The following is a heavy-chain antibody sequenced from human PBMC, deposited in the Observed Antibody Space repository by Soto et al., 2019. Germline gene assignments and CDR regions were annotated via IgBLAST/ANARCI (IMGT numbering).Heavy chain of an antibody. D-gene: IGHD3-22*01. CDR3: ARDQLPDYYDSGCYGDGFEF. Sequence: ASVKVSCKASGYTFGVYGISWVRQAPGQGLEWMGWISPYSGNTNYADKLQGRVTMTTDTSTSTVYLELRSLRSDDTAVYYCARDQLPDYYDSGCYGDGFEFWGQGTLVTVSS. CDR2: ISPYSGNT. V-gene: IGHV1-18*01. J-gene: IGHJ4*02. CDR1: GYTFGVYG.